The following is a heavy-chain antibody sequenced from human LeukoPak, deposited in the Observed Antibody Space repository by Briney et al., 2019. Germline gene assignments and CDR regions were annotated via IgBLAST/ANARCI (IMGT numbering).Heavy chain of an antibody. J-gene: IGHJ4*02. V-gene: IGHV3-21*01. CDR3: ARDGEGTSLSFFDY. CDR2: ISSGSGYI. CDR1: GFTFSGYS. Sequence: GGSLRLSCAASGFTFSGYSLNWVRQAPGKGLEWVSSISSGSGYIYYADSVKGRFTISRDDAKTSLYLQMNSLRAEDTAVYYCARDGEGTSLSFFDYWGLGTLVTVSS. D-gene: IGHD3-10*01.